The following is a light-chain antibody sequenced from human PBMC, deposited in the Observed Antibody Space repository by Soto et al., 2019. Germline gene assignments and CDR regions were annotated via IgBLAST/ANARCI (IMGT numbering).Light chain of an antibody. V-gene: IGLV2-11*01. Sequence: QSALTQPRSVSGSPGQSVTISCTGTSSDVGAYNYVSWYQQHPGKAPKLMTYDVSKRPSGVPDRFSGSKSGNTASLTISGLQAEDEADYYFCSYADNYSYVFVTGTKLNVL. J-gene: IGLJ1*01. CDR2: DVS. CDR1: SSDVGAYNY. CDR3: CSYADNYSYV.